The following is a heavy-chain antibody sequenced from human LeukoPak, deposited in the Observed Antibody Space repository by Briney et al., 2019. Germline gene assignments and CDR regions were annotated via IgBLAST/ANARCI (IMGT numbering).Heavy chain of an antibody. D-gene: IGHD2-2*01. CDR3: ARSNTVVVPAATPEGYWFDP. CDR1: GGSFSGYY. CDR2: IYYSGST. J-gene: IGHJ5*02. Sequence: PSETLSLTCAVYGGSFSGYYWSWIRQPPGKGLEWIGYIYYSGSTNYNPSLKSRVTISVDTSKNQFSLKLSSVTAADTAVYYCARSNTVVVPAATPEGYWFDPWGQGTLVTVSS. V-gene: IGHV4-59*08.